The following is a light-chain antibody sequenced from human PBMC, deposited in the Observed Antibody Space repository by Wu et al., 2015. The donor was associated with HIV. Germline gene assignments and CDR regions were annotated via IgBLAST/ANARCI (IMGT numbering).Light chain of an antibody. J-gene: IGKJ5*01. V-gene: IGKV3-20*01. CDR2: GAS. CDR3: QQYGSSPPIT. Sequence: ESVLTQSPDTLPLSPGERVTLSCRASQTIPGNYLAWYQQKPGQTPRLLIYGASTRASGVPDRFSGSGSGTDFSLTISRLEPEDFAVYYCQQYGSSPPITFGQGTRLEIK. CDR1: QTIPGNY.